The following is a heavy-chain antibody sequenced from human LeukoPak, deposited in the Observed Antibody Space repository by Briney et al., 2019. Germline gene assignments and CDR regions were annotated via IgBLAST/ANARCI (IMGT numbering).Heavy chain of an antibody. CDR1: GYTFSAYY. V-gene: IGHV1-2*02. D-gene: IGHD4-23*01. CDR2: INPNSGGT. J-gene: IGHJ3*02. Sequence: ASVKVSCKASGYTFSAYYIHWVRQAPGQGLEWMGWINPNSGGTNHALKFRGRVTMTRDTSISTANMELTSLRSDDTAVYYCARPQDHGGNVENFDIWGQGTLVTVSS. CDR3: ARPQDHGGNVENFDI.